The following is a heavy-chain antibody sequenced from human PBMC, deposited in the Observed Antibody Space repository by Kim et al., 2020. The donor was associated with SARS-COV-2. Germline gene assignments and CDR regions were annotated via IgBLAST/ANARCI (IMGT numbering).Heavy chain of an antibody. D-gene: IGHD2-2*01. CDR3: ARVHGGYCSSTSCSYWYFDL. V-gene: IGHV3-30-3*01. J-gene: IGHJ2*01. CDR1: GFIFSSYA. CDR2: ISYDGSNK. Sequence: GGSLRLSCAASGFIFSSYAMHWVRQAPGKGLEWVAVISYDGSNKYYADSVKGRFTISRDNSDNTLYLQMNSLRAEDTAVYYCARVHGGYCSSTSCSYWYFDLWGRGTLVTVSS.